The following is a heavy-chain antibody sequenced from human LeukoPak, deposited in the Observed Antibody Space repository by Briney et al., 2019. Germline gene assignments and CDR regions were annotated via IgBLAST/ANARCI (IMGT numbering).Heavy chain of an antibody. CDR1: GFTFSDYY. J-gene: IGHJ6*02. D-gene: IGHD3-3*01. V-gene: IGHV3-11*01. CDR3: ARVMSYDFWSGYYEPTYYYYGMDV. Sequence: GGSLRLSCAASGFTFSDYYMSWTRQAPGKGLEWVSYISSSGSTIYYADSVKGRFTISRDNAKNSLYLQMNSLRAEDTAVYYCARVMSYDFWSGYYEPTYYYYGMDVWGQGTTVTVSS. CDR2: ISSSGSTI.